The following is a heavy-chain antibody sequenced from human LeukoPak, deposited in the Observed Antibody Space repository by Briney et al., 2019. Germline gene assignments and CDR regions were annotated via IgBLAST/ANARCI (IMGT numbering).Heavy chain of an antibody. CDR2: IKQDGSDK. D-gene: IGHD5-12*01. Sequence: GSLRLSCAASGFTFSSYWMSWVRQAPGKGLEWVANIKQDGSDKYYVDSVKGRFTISRDNAKKSLYLQMNSLRAEDTAVYYCAREVATIVRDYYYYMDVWGKGTTVIISS. CDR3: AREVATIVRDYYYYMDV. CDR1: GFTFSSYW. J-gene: IGHJ6*03. V-gene: IGHV3-7*01.